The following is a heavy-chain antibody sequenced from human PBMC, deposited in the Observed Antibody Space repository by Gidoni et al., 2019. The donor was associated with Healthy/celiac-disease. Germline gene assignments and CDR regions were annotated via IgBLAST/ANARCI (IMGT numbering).Heavy chain of an antibody. CDR3: AKIGGSGSSFYGMDV. D-gene: IGHD3-10*01. V-gene: IGHV3-23*01. J-gene: IGHJ6*02. Sequence: EVQLLESGGGLVQPGGSLSLSCAASGFTFSSYAMSWVRQAPGKGLEWVSAISGSGGSTYYADSVKGRFTISRDNSKNTLYLQMNSLRAEDTAVYYCAKIGGSGSSFYGMDVWGQGTTVTVSS. CDR1: GFTFSSYA. CDR2: ISGSGGST.